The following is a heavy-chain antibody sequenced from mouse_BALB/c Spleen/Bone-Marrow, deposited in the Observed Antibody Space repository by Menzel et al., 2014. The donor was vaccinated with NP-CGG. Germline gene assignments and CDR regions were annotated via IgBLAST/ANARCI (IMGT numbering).Heavy chain of an antibody. J-gene: IGHJ4*01. Sequence: VQLPQSGAELARPGASVKLSCKASGYTFTSYWMQWVKQRPGQGLEWIGAIYPGDGDTRYTQKFKGKATLTADKSSSTAYMQPSSLASEDSAVYYCAREGYYYGSSTYYAMDYWGQGTSVTVSS. CDR1: GYTFTSYW. V-gene: IGHV1-87*01. CDR2: IYPGDGDT. D-gene: IGHD1-1*01. CDR3: AREGYYYGSSTYYAMDY.